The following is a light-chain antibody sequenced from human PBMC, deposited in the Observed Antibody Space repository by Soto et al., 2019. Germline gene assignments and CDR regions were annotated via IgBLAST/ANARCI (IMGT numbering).Light chain of an antibody. V-gene: IGKV3-20*01. Sequence: EIVLTQSPGTLSLSPGERATLSCRASQSITSGYLAWYQQKPCQAPRPLSYGASRRASGIPGRFSGSGYGTDFTLTISRLEPEDFAVYYCQHYGTSPTWTFGQGTKVEVK. J-gene: IGKJ1*01. CDR2: GAS. CDR1: QSITSGY. CDR3: QHYGTSPTWT.